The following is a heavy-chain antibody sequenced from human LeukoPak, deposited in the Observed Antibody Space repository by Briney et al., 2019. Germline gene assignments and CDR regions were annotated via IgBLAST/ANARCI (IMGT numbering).Heavy chain of an antibody. CDR3: ASVRRGYSYGYDY. Sequence: PGGSLRLSCAASGFTFSSYSMNWVRQAPGKGLEWVSSISSSSYIYYADSVKGRFTISRDNAKNSLYLQMNSLRAEDTAVYYCASVRRGYSYGYDYWGQGTLVTVSS. D-gene: IGHD5-18*01. CDR1: GFTFSSYS. J-gene: IGHJ4*02. V-gene: IGHV3-21*01. CDR2: ISSSSYI.